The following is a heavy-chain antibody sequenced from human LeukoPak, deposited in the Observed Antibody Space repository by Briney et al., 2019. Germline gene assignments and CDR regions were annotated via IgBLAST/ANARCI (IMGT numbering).Heavy chain of an antibody. CDR1: GDSISTYY. CDR3: ARAHYYDSSGLYGMDV. V-gene: IGHV4-4*07. D-gene: IGHD3-22*01. CDR2: IYTSGST. Sequence: SETLSLTCTVSGDSISTYYWSWIRQPAGKGLEWIGHIYTSGSTRYNPSLKSRVTMSVDTSKNQFSLKLSSVTAADTAVYYCARAHYYDSSGLYGMDVWGQGTTVTVSS. J-gene: IGHJ6*02.